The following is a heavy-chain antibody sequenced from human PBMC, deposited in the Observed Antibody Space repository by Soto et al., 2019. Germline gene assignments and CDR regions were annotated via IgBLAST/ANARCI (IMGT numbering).Heavy chain of an antibody. Sequence: PSETLSLTCIVSGGPITSYYWSWIRQPPGKGLEWIGYIYYSGSTNYNPSLKSRVTISVDTSKNQFSLKLSSVTAADTAVYYCARTEYSSSWYYYYGMDVWGQGTTVTVSS. V-gene: IGHV4-59*01. CDR2: IYYSGST. J-gene: IGHJ6*02. CDR1: GGPITSYY. CDR3: ARTEYSSSWYYYYGMDV. D-gene: IGHD6-13*01.